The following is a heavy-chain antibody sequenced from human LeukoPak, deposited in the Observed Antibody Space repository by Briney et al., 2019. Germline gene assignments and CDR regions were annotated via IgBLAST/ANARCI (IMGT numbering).Heavy chain of an antibody. CDR2: IYTSGST. V-gene: IGHV4-61*02. Sequence: SGTLSLTCTVSGGSISSGSYYWSWIRQPAGKGLEWIGRIYTSGSTNYNPSLKSRVTISVDTSNNQFSLKLSSVTAADTAVYYCARMIRTSEYCQHWGQGTLVSVSS. J-gene: IGHJ1*01. D-gene: IGHD3-22*01. CDR1: GGSISSGSYY. CDR3: ARMIRTSEYCQH.